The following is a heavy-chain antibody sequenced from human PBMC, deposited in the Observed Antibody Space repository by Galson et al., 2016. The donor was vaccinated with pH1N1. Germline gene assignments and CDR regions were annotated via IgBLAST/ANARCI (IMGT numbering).Heavy chain of an antibody. V-gene: IGHV3-23*01. CDR2: ISGGGATT. Sequence: SLRLSCAPSGFTFSTFAMGWVSQAPGKGLQWLSAISGGGATTYYIDSVKGRFTISRDNSKNTLYLEMISLKAEDTALYYCVKYDSSGYYYGRLVNWGQGTLVTVSS. D-gene: IGHD3-22*01. J-gene: IGHJ4*02. CDR3: VKYDSSGYYYGRLVN. CDR1: GFTFSTFA.